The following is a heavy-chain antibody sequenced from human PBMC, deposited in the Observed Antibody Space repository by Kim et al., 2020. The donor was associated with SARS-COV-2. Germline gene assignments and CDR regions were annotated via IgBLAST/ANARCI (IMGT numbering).Heavy chain of an antibody. CDR3: ARAVPWELLCPYFDY. D-gene: IGHD1-26*01. CDR2: IWYDGSNK. CDR1: GFTFSSYG. J-gene: IGHJ4*02. Sequence: GGSLRLSCAASGFTFSSYGMHWVRQAPGKGLEWVAGIWYDGSNKYYADSVKGRFTISRDNSKSTPYLQMNSLRAEDTAVYYCARAVPWELLCPYFDYWGQGTLVTVSS. V-gene: IGHV3-33*01.